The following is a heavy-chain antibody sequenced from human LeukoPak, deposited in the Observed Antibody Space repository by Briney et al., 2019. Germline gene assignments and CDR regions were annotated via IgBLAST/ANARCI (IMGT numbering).Heavy chain of an antibody. CDR2: IIPIFGTA. J-gene: IGHJ4*02. V-gene: IGHV1-69*06. CDR1: GGTFSSYA. D-gene: IGHD2-15*01. Sequence: VASVKVSCKSSGGTFSSYAISWVRQAPGQGLEWMVGIIPIFGTANYAQKFQGRVTITADKSTSTAYMELSSLRSEDTAVYYCARGYCSGGSCDGFDYWGQGTLVTVSS. CDR3: ARGYCSGGSCDGFDY.